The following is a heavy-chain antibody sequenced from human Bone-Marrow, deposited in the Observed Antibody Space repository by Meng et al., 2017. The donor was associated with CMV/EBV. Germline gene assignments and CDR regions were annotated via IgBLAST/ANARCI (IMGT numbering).Heavy chain of an antibody. CDR2: IRYDGSNK. CDR3: AKDIRDRDTAMVASYYYGMDV. D-gene: IGHD5-18*01. CDR1: YG. V-gene: IGHV3-30*02. Sequence: YGMHWVRQAPGKGLEWVAFIRYDGSNKYYADSVKGRFTISRDNSKNTLYLQMNSLRAEDTAVYYCAKDIRDRDTAMVASYYYGMDVWGQGTTVTVSS. J-gene: IGHJ6*02.